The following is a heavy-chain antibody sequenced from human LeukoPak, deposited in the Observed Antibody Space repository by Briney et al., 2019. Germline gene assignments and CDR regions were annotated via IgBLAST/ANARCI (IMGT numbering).Heavy chain of an antibody. V-gene: IGHV3-64*04. CDR3: AKSGRGYSYGNFDY. CDR1: GFTFSRFG. D-gene: IGHD5-18*01. CDR2: ISSNGGST. Sequence: GGSLRLSCATSGFTFSRFGMHWVRQAPGKGLEYVSAISSNGGSTYYADSVKGRFTISRDNSKNTLYLQMNSLRAEDTAVYYCAKSGRGYSYGNFDYWGQGTLVTVSS. J-gene: IGHJ4*02.